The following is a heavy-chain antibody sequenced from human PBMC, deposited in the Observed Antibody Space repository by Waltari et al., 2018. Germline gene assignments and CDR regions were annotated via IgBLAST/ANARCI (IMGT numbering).Heavy chain of an antibody. CDR1: GDSISSASYY. CDR2: IYYSGAT. Sequence: QLQLQESGPGLVTPSGTLSLTCVVSGDSISSASYYWTWIRQPPGKGLEWIGSIYYSGATFYRPSLEGRVTISLDTPNNNFSLKLTSVTTADTAVYYCARPIGNAFDVWGQGTLVAVSS. V-gene: IGHV4-39*01. CDR3: ARPIGNAFDV. J-gene: IGHJ3*01. D-gene: IGHD1-26*01.